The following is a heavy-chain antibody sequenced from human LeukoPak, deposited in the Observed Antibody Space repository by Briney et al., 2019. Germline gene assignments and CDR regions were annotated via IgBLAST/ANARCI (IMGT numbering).Heavy chain of an antibody. V-gene: IGHV1-2*02. CDR3: ARADDTYNADY. D-gene: IGHD3-22*01. Sequence: ASVKVSCKASGYTFTGYYMHWVRQAPGQGLEWMGWINPNSGGTDYAQKFQGRVTMTRDTSVSTAYMELSRLRSDDTAVYYCARADDTYNADYWGQGTLVTVSS. J-gene: IGHJ4*02. CDR2: INPNSGGT. CDR1: GYTFTGYY.